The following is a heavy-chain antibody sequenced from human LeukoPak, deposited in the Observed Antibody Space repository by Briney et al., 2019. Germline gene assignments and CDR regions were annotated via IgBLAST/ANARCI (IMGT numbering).Heavy chain of an antibody. D-gene: IGHD6-19*01. CDR2: IYPGDSDT. J-gene: IGHJ4*02. V-gene: IGHV5-51*01. CDR3: ARRSSGWYQDY. CDR1: GSSFTSYW. Sequence: GAALKISCKGSGSSFTSYWIGWVRPLPGKGLEWMGIIYPGDSDTRYCPSFQGQVTISADKSTSTAYLQWSSLKASDTAMYYCARRSSGWYQDYWGQGTLVTVSA.